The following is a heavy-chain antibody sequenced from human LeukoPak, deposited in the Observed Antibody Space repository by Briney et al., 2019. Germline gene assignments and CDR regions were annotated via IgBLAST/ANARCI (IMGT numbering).Heavy chain of an antibody. D-gene: IGHD3-22*01. CDR3: VKTPQYYYDSSGFYSN. CDR2: ISSNGGST. J-gene: IGHJ4*02. CDR1: GFTFSSYA. V-gene: IGHV3-64D*09. Sequence: GGSLRLSCSASGFTFSSYAMHWVRQAPGKGLEYVSAISSNGGSTYYADSVKGRFTIFRDNSKNTLYLQMSSLRAEDTAVYYCVKTPQYYYDSSGFYSNWGQGTLVTVSS.